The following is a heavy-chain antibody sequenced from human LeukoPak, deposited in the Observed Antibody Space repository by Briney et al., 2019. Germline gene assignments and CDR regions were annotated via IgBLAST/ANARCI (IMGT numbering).Heavy chain of an antibody. CDR1: GGSINSHY. CDR3: VRPDTVCNYFDY. D-gene: IGHD5/OR15-5a*01. J-gene: IGHJ4*02. CDR2: IYSTGKN. V-gene: IGHV4-4*08. Sequence: SETLSLICALSGGSINSHYWGWIRQPPGKGLQWIGDIYSTGKNNYNPSLKSRVTISLDTSKSHLSLNLTSVLAADTAIYYRVRPDTVCNYFDYWGQGILVTVSS.